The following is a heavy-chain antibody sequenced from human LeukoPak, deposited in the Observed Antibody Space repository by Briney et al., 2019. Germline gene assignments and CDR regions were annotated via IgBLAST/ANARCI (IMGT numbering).Heavy chain of an antibody. Sequence: GASVKVSCKASGGTFTGYYMHWVRQAPGQGLEWMGWINPNRGGTNYAQKFQGWVTMTRDTSISTAYMELSRLRSDDTAVYYCARVDRMNRGYAAFDIWGQGTMVTVSS. CDR1: GGTFTGYY. V-gene: IGHV1-2*04. D-gene: IGHD1-14*01. J-gene: IGHJ3*02. CDR3: ARVDRMNRGYAAFDI. CDR2: INPNRGGT.